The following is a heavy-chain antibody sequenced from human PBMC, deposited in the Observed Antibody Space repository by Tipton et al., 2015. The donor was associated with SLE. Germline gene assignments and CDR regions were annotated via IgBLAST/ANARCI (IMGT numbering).Heavy chain of an antibody. J-gene: IGHJ3*02. Sequence: QSGAEVKKPGSSVKVSCKASGGTFSSYAISWVRQAPGQGLEWMGGIIPIFGTANYAQKFQGRVTITTDESTSTAYMELSSLRSEVTAVYYCALVPAAINALYIGGQGTVVCVPS. CDR2: IIPIFGTA. D-gene: IGHD2-2*02. V-gene: IGHV1-69*05. CDR3: ALVPAAINALYI. CDR1: GGTFSSYA.